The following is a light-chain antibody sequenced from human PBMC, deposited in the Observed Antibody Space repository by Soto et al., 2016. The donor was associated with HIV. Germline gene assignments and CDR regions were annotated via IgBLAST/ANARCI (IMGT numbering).Light chain of an antibody. CDR3: QAWDSTSNVL. CDR2: QDS. Sequence: SYELTQPRSVSVSPGQTVSITCSGNKVGEIYVCWYQQRPGQSPVLLIYQDSKRPSGIPERFSGSNSGNTATLTITGAQPMDEAEYYCQAWDSTSNVLFGGGTELTVL. V-gene: IGLV3-1*01. CDR1: KVGEIY. J-gene: IGLJ2*01.